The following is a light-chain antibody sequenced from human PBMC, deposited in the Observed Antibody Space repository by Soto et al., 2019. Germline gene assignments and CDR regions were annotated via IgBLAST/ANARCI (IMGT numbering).Light chain of an antibody. J-gene: IGKJ1*01. Sequence: DIQMTQSPSSLSASVGDRVTITCRASLSINNCLSWFQQKPGQAPKLLIYAASSLQSGVPSRFSGSGSGTDFILTIDSLQPEDFTTYFCHQTYIAPATFGQGTKVGVK. CDR1: LSINNC. CDR3: HQTYIAPAT. CDR2: AAS. V-gene: IGKV1-39*01.